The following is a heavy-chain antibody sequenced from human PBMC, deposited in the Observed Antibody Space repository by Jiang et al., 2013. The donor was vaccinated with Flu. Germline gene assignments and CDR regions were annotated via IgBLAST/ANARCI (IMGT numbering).Heavy chain of an antibody. J-gene: IGHJ4*02. Sequence: QLLESGGGLVQPGGSLRLSCAASGFTFSDHYMDWVRQAPGKGLEWVGRIRNKVNSYTTEYAASVKGRFTISRDDSKKSLYLQMNSLKIEDTAVYSCARVLCYGDPCLPDYWGQGTLVTVSS. CDR3: ARVLCYGDPCLPDY. CDR1: GFTFSDHY. CDR2: IRNKVNSYTT. V-gene: IGHV3-72*01. D-gene: IGHD2-2*01.